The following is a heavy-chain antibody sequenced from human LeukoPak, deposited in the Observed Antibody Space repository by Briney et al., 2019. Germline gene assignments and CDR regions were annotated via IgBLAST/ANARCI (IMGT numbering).Heavy chain of an antibody. CDR3: ARDLGNYFGYFDY. CDR1: GGSINNYY. V-gene: IGHV4-59*01. D-gene: IGHD1-7*01. CDR2: IYYSGGT. J-gene: IGHJ4*02. Sequence: PSETLSLTCTVSGGSINNYYWNWIRQPPGKGLEWIGYIYYSGGTNYNPSLKSRVTISVDTSKNQFSLKLSSVTAADTAVYYCARDLGNYFGYFDYWGQGTLVTVSS.